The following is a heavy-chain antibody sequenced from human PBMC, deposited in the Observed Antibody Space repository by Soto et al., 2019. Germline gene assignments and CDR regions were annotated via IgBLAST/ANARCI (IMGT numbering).Heavy chain of an antibody. V-gene: IGHV4-59*01. J-gene: IGHJ5*02. CDR3: AVVDTAMVGWFDP. Sequence: SETLSLTCTVSGGSISSYYWSWIRQPPGKGLEWIGYIHYSGSTNYNPSLKSRVTISVDTSKNQFSLKLSSVTAADTAVYYCAVVDTAMVGWFDPWGQGTLVTVSS. CDR1: GGSISSYY. D-gene: IGHD5-18*01. CDR2: IHYSGST.